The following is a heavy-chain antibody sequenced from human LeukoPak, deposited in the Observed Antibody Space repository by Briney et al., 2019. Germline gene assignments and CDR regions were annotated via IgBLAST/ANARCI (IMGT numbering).Heavy chain of an antibody. V-gene: IGHV3-23*01. CDR1: GFTFSSYA. Sequence: PGGSLRLSCAASGFTFSSYAMSWVRQAPGKGLEWVSTISGSGGSTYYADSVKGRFTISRDNSKNTLYLQMNSLRAEDTAVYYCARTTYCSGGTCYWYFDYWGQGTLVTVSS. J-gene: IGHJ4*02. CDR2: ISGSGGST. D-gene: IGHD2-15*01. CDR3: ARTTYCSGGTCYWYFDY.